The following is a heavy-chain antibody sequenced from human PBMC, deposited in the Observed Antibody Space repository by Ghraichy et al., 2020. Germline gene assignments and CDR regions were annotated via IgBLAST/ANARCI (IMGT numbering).Heavy chain of an antibody. CDR2: IKSKTDGGTT. J-gene: IGHJ3*02. CDR3: TTDPFRDSYDAFDI. V-gene: IGHV3-15*01. Sequence: GESLNISCAASGFTFSNAWMSWVRQAPGKGLEWVGRIKSKTDGGTTDYAAPVKGRFTISRDDSKNTLYLQMNSLKTEDTAVYYCTTDPFRDSYDAFDIWGQGTMVTVSS. D-gene: IGHD2-15*01. CDR1: GFTFSNAW.